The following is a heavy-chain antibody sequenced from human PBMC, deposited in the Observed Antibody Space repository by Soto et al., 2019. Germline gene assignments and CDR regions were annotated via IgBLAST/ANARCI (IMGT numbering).Heavy chain of an antibody. CDR1: GGSISSYY. J-gene: IGHJ1*01. CDR3: AREDIVLVPAAKLRYFQH. CDR2: IYYSGST. D-gene: IGHD2-2*01. V-gene: IGHV4-59*01. Sequence: SETLSLTCTVSGGSISSYYWSWIRQPPGKGLEWIGYIYYSGSTNYNPSLKSRVTISVDTSKNQFSLKLSSVTAADTAVYYCAREDIVLVPAAKLRYFQHWGQGTLVTVSS.